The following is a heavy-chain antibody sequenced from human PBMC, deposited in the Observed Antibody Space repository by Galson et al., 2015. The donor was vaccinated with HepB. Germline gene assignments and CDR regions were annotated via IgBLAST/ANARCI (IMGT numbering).Heavy chain of an antibody. D-gene: IGHD5-18*01. J-gene: IGHJ4*02. V-gene: IGHV1-69*13. CDR2: IIPILGTA. CDR1: GGTFSSYA. Sequence: SVKVSCKASGGTFSSYAISWVRQAPGQGLEWMGGIIPILGTANYAQKFQGRVTITADESTSTAYMELSSLRSEDTAVYYCARDRYRGYSYGEMDYWGQGTLVTVSS. CDR3: ARDRYRGYSYGEMDY.